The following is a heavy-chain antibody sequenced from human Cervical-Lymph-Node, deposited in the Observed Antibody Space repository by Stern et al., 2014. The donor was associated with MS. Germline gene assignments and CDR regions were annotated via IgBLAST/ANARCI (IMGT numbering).Heavy chain of an antibody. CDR1: GYSFTIYY. CDR2: IYPYASNT. Sequence: VQLVQSGAEAKKPGESLKISCKLSGYSFTIYYIAWVRQMPGKGLEWMGVIYPYASNTTYSPSFQGQVTISADKSITTAYLQWSSLRASDTAMYYCARHVQGFDYWGQGTLVTVSS. J-gene: IGHJ4*02. CDR3: ARHVQGFDY. V-gene: IGHV5-51*01.